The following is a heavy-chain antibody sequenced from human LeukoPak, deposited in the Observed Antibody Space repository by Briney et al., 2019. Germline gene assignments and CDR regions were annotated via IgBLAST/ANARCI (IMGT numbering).Heavy chain of an antibody. CDR3: ARGDITIFGVVTPNWFDP. D-gene: IGHD3-3*01. V-gene: IGHV1-46*01. J-gene: IGHJ5*02. CDR2: INPSGGST. CDR1: GYTFTSYY. Sequence: ASVKVSCKASGYTFTSYYMHWVRQAPGQGLEWMGIINPSGGSTSYAQKFQGRVTMTRDTSTSTVYMELSSLRSEDTAVYHCARGDITIFGVVTPNWFDPWGQGTLVTVSS.